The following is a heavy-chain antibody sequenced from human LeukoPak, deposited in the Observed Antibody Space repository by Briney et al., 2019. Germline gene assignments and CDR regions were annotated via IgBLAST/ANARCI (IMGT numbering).Heavy chain of an antibody. CDR2: ISSSGSTI. J-gene: IGHJ3*02. D-gene: IGHD3-9*01. Sequence: KPGGSLSLSCAASGFTFSDYYTSRIRQAPGRGLGWGSYISSSGSTIYYADSVKGRFTISRDNAKNSLYLQMNSLRAEDTAVYYCARDRGDILTGYSSEAFDIWGQGTMVTVSS. V-gene: IGHV3-11*01. CDR1: GFTFSDYY. CDR3: ARDRGDILTGYSSEAFDI.